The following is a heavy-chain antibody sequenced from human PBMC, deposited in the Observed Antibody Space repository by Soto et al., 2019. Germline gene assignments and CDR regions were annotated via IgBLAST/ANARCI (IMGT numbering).Heavy chain of an antibody. CDR1: GGTFSSYT. V-gene: IGHV1-69*02. CDR3: ARGVYYYYGMDV. J-gene: IGHJ6*02. D-gene: IGHD2-8*01. CDR2: IIPILGIA. Sequence: QVQLVQSGAEVKKPGSSVKVSCKASGGTFSSYTISWVRQAPGQGLEWMGRIIPILGIANYAQKFQGRVTIXAXXATSTAYMELSSLRSEDTAVYYCARGVYYYYGMDVWGQGTTVTVSS.